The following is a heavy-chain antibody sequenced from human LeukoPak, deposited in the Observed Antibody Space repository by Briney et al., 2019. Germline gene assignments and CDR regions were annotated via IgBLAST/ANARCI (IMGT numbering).Heavy chain of an antibody. D-gene: IGHD3-10*01. CDR2: IIPIFGTA. CDR3: ARGRFGELYAAFDI. V-gene: IGHV1-69*05. Sequence: SVKVSCKASGGTFSSYAISWVRQAPGQGLEWMGGIIPIFGTANYAQKFQGRVTITTDESTSTAYMELSSLRSEDTAVYYCARGRFGELYAAFDIWGQGTMVTVSS. CDR1: GGTFSSYA. J-gene: IGHJ3*02.